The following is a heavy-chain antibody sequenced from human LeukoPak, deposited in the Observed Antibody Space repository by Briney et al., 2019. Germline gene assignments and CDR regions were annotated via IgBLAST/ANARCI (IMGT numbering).Heavy chain of an antibody. D-gene: IGHD6-19*01. CDR3: ARDSTGWSVDY. CDR1: GYTFTNYN. CDR2: LTPNSGDT. J-gene: IGHJ4*02. V-gene: IGHV1-46*01. Sequence: ASVKVSCKASGYTFTNYNMHRVRQAPAPGLEWMGILTPNSGDTTYAQKFQGRITMTRDTSTSTVYMELSSLRFEDTAVYHCARDSTGWSVDYWGQGTLVTVSS.